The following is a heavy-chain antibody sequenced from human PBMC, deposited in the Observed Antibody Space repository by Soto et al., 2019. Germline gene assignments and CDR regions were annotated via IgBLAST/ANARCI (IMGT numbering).Heavy chain of an antibody. CDR2: ISWNSGSI. CDR3: XXXXASYLIDAFDI. CDR1: GFTFDDYA. J-gene: IGHJ3*02. D-gene: IGHD1-26*01. V-gene: IGHV3-9*01. Sequence: VQLVESGGGLVQPGRSLRLSCAASGFTFDDYAMHWVRQAPGKGLEWVSGISWNSGSIGYADSVKGRFTISRDNAKNSLXXXMNSLRAXXXXXXXXXXXXASYLIDAFDIWGQGTMVTVSS.